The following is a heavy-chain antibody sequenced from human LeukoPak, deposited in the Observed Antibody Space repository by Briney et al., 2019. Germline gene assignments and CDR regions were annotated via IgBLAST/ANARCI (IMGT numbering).Heavy chain of an antibody. CDR3: ARVNYDFWSGLPNWFDP. CDR2: ISAYNGNT. J-gene: IGHJ5*02. D-gene: IGHD3-3*01. V-gene: IGHV1-18*01. CDR1: GYTFTSYS. Sequence: ASVKVSCKASGYTFTSYSISWVRQAPGQGLEWMGWISAYNGNTNYAQKLQGRVTMTTDTSTSTAYMELRSLRSDDTAVYYCARVNYDFWSGLPNWFDPWGQGTLVTVSS.